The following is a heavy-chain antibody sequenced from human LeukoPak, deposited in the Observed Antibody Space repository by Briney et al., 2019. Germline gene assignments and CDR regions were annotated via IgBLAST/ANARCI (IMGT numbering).Heavy chain of an antibody. J-gene: IGHJ4*02. CDR3: AKEIAIFGVVIDFDY. CDR1: GFTFSSYA. D-gene: IGHD3-3*01. CDR2: ISGSGGST. V-gene: IGHV3-23*01. Sequence: GGSLRLSCAASGFTFSSYAMSWVRQARGKGLEWVSAISGSGGSTYYADSVKGRFTISRDNSKNTLYLQMNSLRAEDTAVYYCAKEIAIFGVVIDFDYWGQGTLVTVSS.